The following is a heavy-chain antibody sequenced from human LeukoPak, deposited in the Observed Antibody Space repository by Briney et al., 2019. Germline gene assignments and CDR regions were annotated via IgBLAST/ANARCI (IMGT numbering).Heavy chain of an antibody. D-gene: IGHD1-26*01. CDR3: ARWELLQLVPLDY. CDR2: INPNSGGT. V-gene: IGHV1-2*02. Sequence: ASVKVSCKASGYTFTGYYMHWVRQAPGQGLEWMGWINPNSGGTNYAQKFQGRVTMTRDTSISTAYMELSRLRSDDTAVYYCARWELLQLVPLDYWGQGTLVTVSS. CDR1: GYTFTGYY. J-gene: IGHJ4*02.